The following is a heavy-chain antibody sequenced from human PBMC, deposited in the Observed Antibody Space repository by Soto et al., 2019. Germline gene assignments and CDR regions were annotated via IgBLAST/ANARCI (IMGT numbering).Heavy chain of an antibody. CDR1: GFTFSSYS. CDR3: ARDLRGSYYGSGSCYY. CDR2: ISSSSSYI. J-gene: IGHJ4*02. Sequence: PGGSLRLSCAASGFTFSSYSMNWVRQAPGKGLEWVSSISSSSSYIYYADSVKGRFTISRDNAKNSLYLQMNSLRAEDTAVYYCARDLRGSYYGSGSCYYWSQGTLVTVSS. D-gene: IGHD3-10*01. V-gene: IGHV3-21*01.